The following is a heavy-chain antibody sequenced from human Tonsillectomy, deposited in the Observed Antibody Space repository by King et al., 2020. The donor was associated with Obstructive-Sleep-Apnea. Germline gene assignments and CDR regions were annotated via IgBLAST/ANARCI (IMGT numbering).Heavy chain of an antibody. CDR1: GFTFSSYG. Sequence: VQLVESGGGVVQPGRSLRLSCEASGFTFSSYGMHWVRQAPGKGWEWVSFIRYDGNNKYYAGSVKGRFTISRDNPKNTLYLQMDDLRTEDTAVYFCAKDAAITGTLDYWGQGSLVTVSS. V-gene: IGHV3-30*02. D-gene: IGHD1-7*01. CDR2: IRYDGNNK. J-gene: IGHJ4*02. CDR3: AKDAAITGTLDY.